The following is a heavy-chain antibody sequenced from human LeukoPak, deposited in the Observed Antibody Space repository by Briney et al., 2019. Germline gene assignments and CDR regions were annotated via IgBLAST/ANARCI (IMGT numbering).Heavy chain of an antibody. V-gene: IGHV4-59*01. J-gene: IGHJ5*02. CDR1: GGSIGSFY. CDR3: ARAVNWFEL. CDR2: IYYSGST. Sequence: PSETLSLTCTVSGGSIGSFYWTWIRQPPGEGLEWIGYIYYSGSTNYNPSLKSRVTISVDTSKNQFSLKLRSVTAADTAVYYCARAVNWFELWGQGTLVTVSS.